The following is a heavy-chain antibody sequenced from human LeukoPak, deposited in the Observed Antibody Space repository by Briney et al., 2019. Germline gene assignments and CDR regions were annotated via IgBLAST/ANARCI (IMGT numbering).Heavy chain of an antibody. V-gene: IGHV1-46*01. D-gene: IGHD6-13*01. CDR1: GYTFTSYY. J-gene: IGHJ5*02. CDR2: INPSGGST. CDR3: ARWAAAGPGVNWFDP. Sequence: ASVKVSCKASGYTFTSYYMHWVRQAPGQGLEWMGIINPSGGSTSYAQKFQGRVTMTRDTSTSTVYMELSSLRSEDTAVYYCARWAAAGPGVNWFDPWGQGTLVTVSS.